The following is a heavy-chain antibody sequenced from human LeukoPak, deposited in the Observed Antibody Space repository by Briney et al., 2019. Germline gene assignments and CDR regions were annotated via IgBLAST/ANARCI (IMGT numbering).Heavy chain of an antibody. CDR2: ISGSGGST. D-gene: IGHD5-18*01. J-gene: IGHJ4*02. CDR1: GFTFSSYA. CDR3: AKDVAVDTAMAASYFDY. V-gene: IGHV3-23*01. Sequence: PGGSLRLSCAASGFTFSSYAMSWVRQAPGKGLEWVSAISGSGGSTYYADSVKGRFTISRDNSKNTLYLQMNSLRAEDTALYYCAKDVAVDTAMAASYFDYWGQGTLVTVSS.